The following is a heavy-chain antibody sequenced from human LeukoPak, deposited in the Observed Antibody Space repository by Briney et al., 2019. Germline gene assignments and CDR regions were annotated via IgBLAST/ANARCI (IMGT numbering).Heavy chain of an antibody. CDR2: ISSSGTTI. D-gene: IGHD1-26*01. CDR3: AKDGGTHFDH. CDR1: GFTFRTSG. J-gene: IGHJ4*02. Sequence: GGSLRLSCAASGFTFRTSGMNWVRQAPGKGLEWVSYISSSGTTISYAQSVKGRFTITRDNAQNSLTLHMNTLRADDTAVSYCAKDGGTHFDHWGQGTLVTVSS. V-gene: IGHV3-48*01.